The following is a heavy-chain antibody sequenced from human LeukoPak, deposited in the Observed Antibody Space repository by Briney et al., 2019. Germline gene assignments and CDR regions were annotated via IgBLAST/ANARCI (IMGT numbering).Heavy chain of an antibody. V-gene: IGHV3-33*01. D-gene: IGHD1-1*01. Sequence: PGGSLRLSCAASGFTFSHYGMHWVRQAPGKGLEWVAIIWDDGSNKYYSDSVKGRFTISRDNSKNTLYLQMNSLRAEDTAVYYCARDLGTTGTRRGAFDIWGQGTMATVSS. CDR1: GFTFSHYG. CDR3: ARDLGTTGTRRGAFDI. J-gene: IGHJ3*02. CDR2: IWDDGSNK.